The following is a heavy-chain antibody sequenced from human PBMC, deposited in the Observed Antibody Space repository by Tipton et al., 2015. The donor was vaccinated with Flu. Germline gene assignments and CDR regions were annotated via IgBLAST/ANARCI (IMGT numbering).Heavy chain of an antibody. CDR3: ATLGNSGTDGFDI. CDR2: IYRGGTT. CDR1: GFTFSDYW. Sequence: SLRLSCAASGFTFSDYWMEWVRQAPGKGLEWVSVIYRGGTTYVADSVKGRCTISRDNSKNTLYLQWNSLTTEDTAVYYCATLGNSGTDGFDIWGQGTMVTISS. J-gene: IGHJ3*02. D-gene: IGHD5-12*01. V-gene: IGHV3-66*02.